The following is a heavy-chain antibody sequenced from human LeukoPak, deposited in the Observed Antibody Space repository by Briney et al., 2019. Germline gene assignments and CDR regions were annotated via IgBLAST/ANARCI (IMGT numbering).Heavy chain of an antibody. CDR3: ARDAYYYDSSGYYFDAFDI. D-gene: IGHD3-22*01. V-gene: IGHV3-7*01. Sequence: GGSLRLSCVASGFTFSNKWMSWVRQAPGKGLEWVANIKQDGSEKYYVDSVKGRFTISRDNAKNSLYLQMNSLRAEDTAVYYCARDAYYYDSSGYYFDAFDIWGQGTMVTVSS. CDR2: IKQDGSEK. CDR1: GFTFSNKW. J-gene: IGHJ3*02.